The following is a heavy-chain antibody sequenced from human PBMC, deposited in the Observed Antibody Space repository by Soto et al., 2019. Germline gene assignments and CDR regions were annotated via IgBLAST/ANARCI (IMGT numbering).Heavy chain of an antibody. V-gene: IGHV4-61*01. Sequence: SETLSLTCTVSGGSVSSGSYYWSWIRQPPGKGLEWIGYIYYSGSTDYNPSLKSRVTISVDTSKNQFSLKLSSVTAADTAVYYCARVRYYDILTGYSFDYWGQGTLVTVSS. D-gene: IGHD3-9*01. CDR3: ARVRYYDILTGYSFDY. J-gene: IGHJ4*02. CDR2: IYYSGST. CDR1: GGSVSSGSYY.